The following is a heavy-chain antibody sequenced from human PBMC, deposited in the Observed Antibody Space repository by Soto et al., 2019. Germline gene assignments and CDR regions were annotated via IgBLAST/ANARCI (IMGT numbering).Heavy chain of an antibody. D-gene: IGHD3-3*01. CDR1: GFTFSNAW. CDR3: TTGRMWNLEWLTYYYYGMDV. Sequence: PGGSLRLSCAASGFTFSNAWMSWVRQAPGKGLEWVGRIKSKTDGGATDYAAPVKGRFTISRDDSKNTLYLQMNSLKTEDTAVYYCTTGRMWNLEWLTYYYYGMDVWGQGTTVTVSS. CDR2: IKSKTDGGAT. V-gene: IGHV3-15*01. J-gene: IGHJ6*02.